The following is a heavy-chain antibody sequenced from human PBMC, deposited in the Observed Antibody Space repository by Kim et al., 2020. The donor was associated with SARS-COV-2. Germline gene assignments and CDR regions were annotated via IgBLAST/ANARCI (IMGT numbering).Heavy chain of an antibody. D-gene: IGHD3-10*01. CDR1: GFTVSSNY. CDR3: AREHGSDYYYYGMGV. CDR2: VYGGGST. J-gene: IGHJ6*02. Sequence: GGSLRLSCAASGFTVSSNYMSWVRQAPGKGLEWVSVVYGGGSTYYSDSVKGRCTISRDNSKNTLYLQMNSLRAEDTAVYYCAREHGSDYYYYGMGVWGHGATVTVSS. V-gene: IGHV3-66*02.